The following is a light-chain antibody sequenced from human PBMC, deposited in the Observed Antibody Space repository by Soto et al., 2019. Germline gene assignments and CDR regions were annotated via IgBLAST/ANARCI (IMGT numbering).Light chain of an antibody. V-gene: IGKV1-39*01. CDR2: AAS. J-gene: IGKJ4*01. Sequence: DIQMTQSPSSLSASVGDRVTITCRASQSISSYLNWYRQKPGKAPKLLIYAASSLQSGVPSRFSGSGSGTDFTLTISSLQPEDFATYYCQQSYSTWLTFGGGTKVEIK. CDR3: QQSYSTWLT. CDR1: QSISSY.